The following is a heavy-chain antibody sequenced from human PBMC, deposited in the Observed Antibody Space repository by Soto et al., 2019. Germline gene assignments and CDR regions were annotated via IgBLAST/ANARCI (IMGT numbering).Heavy chain of an antibody. CDR1: AFTSRTCA. V-gene: IGHV3-30-3*01. D-gene: IGHD3-10*01. CDR2: MSSDGSNR. J-gene: IGHJ2*01. Sequence: PRRELRLSNGASAFTSRTCAKHLFRQPLDKKQEWVAFMSSDGSNRQSAGSVKGRFTISRDKSENTVYLQMNSLTIEDTAVYFFLRGVHSGGYLVAFWG. CDR3: LRGVHSGGYLVAF.